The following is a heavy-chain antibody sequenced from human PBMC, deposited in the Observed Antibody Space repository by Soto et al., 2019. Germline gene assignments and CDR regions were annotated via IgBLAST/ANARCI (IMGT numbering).Heavy chain of an antibody. CDR3: VRDGSAWSRSP. CDR2: IYHSGTT. V-gene: IGHV4-31*03. Sequence: SETLSLTCTVSGGSISSGGYYWSWIRQHPGKGLEWIGYIYHSGTTYYNPSLKSRVTISVDTSKNQFSLKLTSVTAADTAVYYCVRDGSAWSRSPWGQGTLVTVSS. J-gene: IGHJ5*02. CDR1: GGSISSGGYY. D-gene: IGHD6-19*01.